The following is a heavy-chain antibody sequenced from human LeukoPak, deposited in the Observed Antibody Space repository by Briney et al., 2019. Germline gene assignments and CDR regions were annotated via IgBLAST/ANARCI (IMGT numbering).Heavy chain of an antibody. V-gene: IGHV4-4*07. D-gene: IGHD3-10*01. CDR2: IYTSGAI. CDR3: ARDSGTTGEVKFDP. J-gene: IGHJ5*02. Sequence: SETLSLTCTVSGGSISSYYWSWVRQPAGTALEWIGRIYTSGAITYNPSLKSTVTMSVDTSKHHFSLNLSSVADADTAVYYCARDSGTTGEVKFDPWGQGTLVTVSS. CDR1: GGSISSYY.